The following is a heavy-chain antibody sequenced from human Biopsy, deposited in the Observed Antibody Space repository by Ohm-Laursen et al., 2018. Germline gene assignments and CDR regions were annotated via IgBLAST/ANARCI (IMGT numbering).Heavy chain of an antibody. CDR1: GRTFSDYR. CDR3: GNEVYGRDY. Sequence: SDTLSLTCVVFGRTFSDYRWTWIRQPPGKGLEWIGQINQSGSTNYNPSLKRRVTISADASKYEFSLRLTSVTAADTAVYFCGNEVYGRDYWGLGARVTVSS. J-gene: IGHJ4*02. CDR2: INQSGST. D-gene: IGHD4-17*01. V-gene: IGHV4-34*08.